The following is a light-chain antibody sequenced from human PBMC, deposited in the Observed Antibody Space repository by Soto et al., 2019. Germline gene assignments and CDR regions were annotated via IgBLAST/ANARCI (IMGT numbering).Light chain of an antibody. CDR3: RSFTSSTTYV. CDR2: NVN. J-gene: IGLJ1*01. V-gene: IGLV2-14*01. Sequence: QSVLTQSASVSGSPGQSITISCTGTSSDVGNYNYVSWYQQHPGEVPKLIIFNVNNRPSGVSNRFSGSKSGNTASLTISGLQAEDEADYYCRSFTSSTTYVFGTGTKVTV. CDR1: SSDVGNYNY.